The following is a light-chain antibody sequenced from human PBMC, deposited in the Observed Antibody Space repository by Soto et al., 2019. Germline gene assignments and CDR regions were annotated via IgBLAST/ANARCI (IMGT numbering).Light chain of an antibody. Sequence: DIPMTQSPSTLSASVGDRVTITCRASQSIDILLAWYQQKPGKAPYLLIYKASTLQSGVPSRFSGSASGTEFSLTISSLQPDDFASYYCHQYYSYPWMFGQGTKVEIK. V-gene: IGKV1-5*03. J-gene: IGKJ1*01. CDR3: HQYYSYPWM. CDR1: QSIDIL. CDR2: KAS.